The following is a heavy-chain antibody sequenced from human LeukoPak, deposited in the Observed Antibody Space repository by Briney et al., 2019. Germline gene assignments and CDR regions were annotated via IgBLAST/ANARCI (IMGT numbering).Heavy chain of an antibody. CDR3: ARGGGSYYIWFDY. CDR2: IYYSGST. D-gene: IGHD1-26*01. V-gene: IGHV4-31*03. CDR1: GGSISSGGYY. J-gene: IGHJ4*02. Sequence: SQTLSLTCTVSGGSISSGGYYWSWIRQHPGKGLEWIGYIYYSGSTYYNPSLKSRVTISVDTSKNQFSLKLSSVTAADTAVYYCARGGGSYYIWFDYWGQGTLVTASS.